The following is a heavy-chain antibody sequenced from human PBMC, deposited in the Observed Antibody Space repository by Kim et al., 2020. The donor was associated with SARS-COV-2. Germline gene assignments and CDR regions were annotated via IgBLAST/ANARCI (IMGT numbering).Heavy chain of an antibody. CDR2: ISSGGSTI. D-gene: IGHD5-18*01. J-gene: IGHJ5*02. V-gene: IGHV3-48*03. CDR1: GFTFSSYE. CDR3: AREGDERGYSYGYGVGWFDP. Sequence: GGSLRLSCAASGFTFSSYEMNWVRQAPGKGRGWVSYISSGGSTIYYADSVKGRFTISRDNAKNSLYLQMNSLRAEDTAVYYCAREGDERGYSYGYGVGWFDPWGQGTLVTVSS.